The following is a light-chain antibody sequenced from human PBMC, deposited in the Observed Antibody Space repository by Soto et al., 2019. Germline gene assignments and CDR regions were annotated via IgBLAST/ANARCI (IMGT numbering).Light chain of an antibody. CDR2: GNS. V-gene: IGLV1-40*01. CDR3: QSYDSSLSGRGV. J-gene: IGLJ3*02. CDR1: SSNIGAGYD. Sequence: QSVLTQPPSVSGAPGQRVTISCTGSSSNIGAGYDVRWYQQLPGTAPKLLIYGNSNRPSGVPDRFSGSKSGTSASLAITGLQAEDEADYYCQSYDSSLSGRGVFGGGTKLTVL.